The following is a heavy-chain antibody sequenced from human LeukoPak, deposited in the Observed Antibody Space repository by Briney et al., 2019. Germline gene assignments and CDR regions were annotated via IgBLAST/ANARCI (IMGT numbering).Heavy chain of an antibody. V-gene: IGHV1-69*04. CDR3: ARVPPPSGYRYYFDY. Sequence: GASVKVSCKASGGTFSSYAISWVRQAPGQGLEWMGRIIPILGIANYAQKFQGRVTITADKSTSAAYMELSSLRSEDTAVYYCARVPPPSGYRYYFDYWGQGTLVTVSS. CDR2: IIPILGIA. D-gene: IGHD5-12*01. CDR1: GGTFSSYA. J-gene: IGHJ4*02.